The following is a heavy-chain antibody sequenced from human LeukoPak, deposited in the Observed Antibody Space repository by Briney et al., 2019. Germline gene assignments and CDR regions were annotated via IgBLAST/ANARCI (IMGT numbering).Heavy chain of an antibody. CDR2: IASSGLNT. D-gene: IGHD5-12*01. V-gene: IGHV3-23*01. J-gene: IGHJ3*01. Sequence: GGSLRLSCAASGFTFSYYEMNWVRQAPGKGLEWVSLIASSGLNTYYADSVRGRFTISRDNSKNILSLQMNSLRVEDTAIYYCARDIELSTWGLGTLVTVSS. CDR3: ARDIELST. CDR1: GFTFSYYE.